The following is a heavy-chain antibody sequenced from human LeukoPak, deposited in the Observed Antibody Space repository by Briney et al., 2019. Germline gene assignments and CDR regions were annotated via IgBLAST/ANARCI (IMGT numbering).Heavy chain of an antibody. Sequence: GSLRLSSAASGFTFSSYWMSWIRPAPENGLEWIGEINHSGRTNYNPSLKSRVTISVDTSKSQFFLKLTSVTAADTAVYYCARDPTTVVTLPYYFDFWGQGTLVTVSA. CDR2: INHSGRT. CDR1: GFTFSSYW. CDR3: ARDPTTVVTLPYYFDF. D-gene: IGHD4-23*01. V-gene: IGHV4-34*01. J-gene: IGHJ4*02.